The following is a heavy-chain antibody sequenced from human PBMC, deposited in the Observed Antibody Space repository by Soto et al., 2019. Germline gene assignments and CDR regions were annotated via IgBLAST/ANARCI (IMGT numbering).Heavy chain of an antibody. Sequence: LRLSCAASGFTFSSYGMHWVRQAPGKGLEWVAVISYDGSNKYYADSVKGRFTISRDNSKNTLYLQMNSLRAEDTAVYYCAKAGGWWELPFIDYWGQGTLVTVSS. CDR3: AKAGGWWELPFIDY. D-gene: IGHD1-26*01. CDR2: ISYDGSNK. J-gene: IGHJ4*02. V-gene: IGHV3-30*18. CDR1: GFTFSSYG.